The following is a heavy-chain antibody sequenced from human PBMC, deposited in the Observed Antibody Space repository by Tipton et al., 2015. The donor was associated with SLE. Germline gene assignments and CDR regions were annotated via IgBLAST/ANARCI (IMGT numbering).Heavy chain of an antibody. Sequence: SLRLSCAASGFTFSSYSMNWVRQAPGKGLEWVSSISSSSYIYYADSVKGRFTISRDKAKNSLYLQMNSLRAEDTAVYYCASSGAASQAFDYWGQGTLVTVSS. V-gene: IGHV3-21*03. CDR1: GFTFSSYS. D-gene: IGHD3-10*01. CDR3: ASSGAASQAFDY. J-gene: IGHJ4*02. CDR2: ISSSSYI.